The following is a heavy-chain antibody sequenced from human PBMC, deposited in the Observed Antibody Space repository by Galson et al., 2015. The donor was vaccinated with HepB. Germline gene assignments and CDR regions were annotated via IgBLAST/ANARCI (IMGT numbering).Heavy chain of an antibody. CDR3: AKVGEYQLLSADFDY. J-gene: IGHJ4*02. Sequence: SLRLSCAASGFTFSSYAMSWVRQAPGKGLEWVSAISGSGGSTYYADSVKGRFTISRDNSKNTLYLQMNSLRAEDTAVYYCAKVGEYQLLSADFDYWGQGTLVTVSS. CDR1: GFTFSSYA. V-gene: IGHV3-23*01. D-gene: IGHD2-2*01. CDR2: ISGSGGST.